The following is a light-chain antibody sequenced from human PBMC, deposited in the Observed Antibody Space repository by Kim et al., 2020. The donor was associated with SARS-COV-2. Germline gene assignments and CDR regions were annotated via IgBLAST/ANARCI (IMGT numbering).Light chain of an antibody. V-gene: IGLV3-9*01. Sequence: VGLGQTARITCGGNNNGSKNVHWYQQKPGQAPVLVIYRDSNRPSGIPERFSGSNSGNTATLTISRAQAGDEADYYCQVWDSSTVVFGGGTQLTVL. CDR1: NNGSKN. J-gene: IGLJ2*01. CDR3: QVWDSSTVV. CDR2: RDS.